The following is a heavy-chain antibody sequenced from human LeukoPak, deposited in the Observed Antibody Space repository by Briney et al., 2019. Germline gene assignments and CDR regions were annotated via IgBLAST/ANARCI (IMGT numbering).Heavy chain of an antibody. CDR1: GFNFRTYG. J-gene: IGHJ5*01. CDR2: IWYDGSKK. V-gene: IGHV3-33*01. D-gene: IGHD3-16*01. CDR3: ASAYSAGWFGS. Sequence: AGGSLRLSCVASGFNFRTYGMHWIRQAPGKGLEWLAVIWYDGSKKYYADSVNGRFTISRDDSKNTLYLQMSDLRGDDTAVYYCASAYSAGWFGSWGQGTPVTVSS.